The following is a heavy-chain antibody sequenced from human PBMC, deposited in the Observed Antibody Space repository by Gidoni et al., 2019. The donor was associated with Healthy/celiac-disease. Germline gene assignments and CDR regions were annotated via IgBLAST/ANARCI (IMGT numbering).Heavy chain of an antibody. CDR3: ARDRATYYDILTGYAKGAFDI. V-gene: IGHV1-18*01. CDR1: GYTFTSYG. CDR2: ISAYNGNT. J-gene: IGHJ3*02. D-gene: IGHD3-9*01. Sequence: QVQLVQSGAEVKKPGASVKVSCKASGYTFTSYGISWVRQAPGQGLEWMGWISAYNGNTNYAQKLQGRVTMTTDTSTSTAYMELRSLRSDDTAVYYCARDRATYYDILTGYAKGAFDIWGQGTMVTVSS.